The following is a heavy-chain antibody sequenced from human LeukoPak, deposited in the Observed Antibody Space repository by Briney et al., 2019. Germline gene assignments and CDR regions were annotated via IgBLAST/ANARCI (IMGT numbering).Heavy chain of an antibody. CDR1: GGTFSSYA. V-gene: IGHV1-69*13. Sequence: ASVKVSCKASGGTFSSYAISWVRQAPGQGLGWMGGIIPIFGTANYAQKFQGRVTITADESTSTAYMELSSLRSEDTAVYYCANRRGRTYYYGSGSYSPGWFDPWGQGTLVTVSS. D-gene: IGHD3-10*01. CDR3: ANRRGRTYYYGSGSYSPGWFDP. J-gene: IGHJ5*02. CDR2: IIPIFGTA.